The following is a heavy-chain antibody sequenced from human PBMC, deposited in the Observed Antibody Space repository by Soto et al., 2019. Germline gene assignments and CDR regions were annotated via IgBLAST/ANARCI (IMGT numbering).Heavy chain of an antibody. Sequence: PSETLSLTCAVYGGSFSGYYWSWIRQPPGKGLEWIGEINHSGSTNYNPSLKSRVTISVDTSKNQFSLKLSSVTAADTAVYYCAREDYGRKYYYYYYMDVWGKGTTVTVSS. CDR3: AREDYGRKYYYYYYMDV. CDR1: GGSFSGYY. CDR2: INHSGST. D-gene: IGHD4-17*01. J-gene: IGHJ6*03. V-gene: IGHV4-34*01.